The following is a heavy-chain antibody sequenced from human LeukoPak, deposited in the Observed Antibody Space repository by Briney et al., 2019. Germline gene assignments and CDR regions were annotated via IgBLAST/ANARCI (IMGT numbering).Heavy chain of an antibody. CDR3: AREAYCGGDCYSGFDY. V-gene: IGHV4-38-2*02. CDR1: GYSISSGYY. J-gene: IGHJ4*02. Sequence: SETLSLTCTVSGYSISSGYYWGWIRQPPGKGLEWIGSIYHSGSTYYNPSLKSRVTISVDTSKNQFSLKLSSVTTADTAVYYCAREAYCGGDCYSGFDYWGQGTLVTVSS. CDR2: IYHSGST. D-gene: IGHD2-21*02.